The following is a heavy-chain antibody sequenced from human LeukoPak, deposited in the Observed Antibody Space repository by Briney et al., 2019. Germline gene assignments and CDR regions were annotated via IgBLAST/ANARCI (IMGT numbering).Heavy chain of an antibody. CDR2: IKQDGSEK. V-gene: IGHV3-7*01. CDR3: ARDSSSWLIYFDY. CDR1: GFTFSSYW. J-gene: IGHJ4*02. Sequence: SGGSLRLSCAASGFTFSSYWMSWVRQAPGKGLEWVANIKQDGSEKYYVDSVKGRFTISRDNAKNSLYLQMNSLRAEDTAVYYCARDSSSWLIYFDYWGQGTLVTVSS. D-gene: IGHD6-13*01.